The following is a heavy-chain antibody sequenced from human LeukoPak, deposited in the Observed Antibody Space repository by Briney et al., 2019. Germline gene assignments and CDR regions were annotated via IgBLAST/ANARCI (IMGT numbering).Heavy chain of an antibody. CDR3: AKGTRHKRAFDY. J-gene: IGHJ4*02. CDR1: GFTFSSYA. Sequence: PGGSLRLSCAASGFTFSSYAMHWVRQAPGKGLGGVAVISYDGSNKYYADSVKGRFTISRDNSNNTLYLQMNSLRAEDTAVYYCAKGTRHKRAFDYWGQGTLVTVSS. V-gene: IGHV3-30-3*01. CDR2: ISYDGSNK. D-gene: IGHD2-8*01.